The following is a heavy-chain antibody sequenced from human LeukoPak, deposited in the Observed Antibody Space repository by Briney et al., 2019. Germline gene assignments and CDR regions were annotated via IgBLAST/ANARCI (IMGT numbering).Heavy chain of an antibody. V-gene: IGHV4-59*01. CDR3: ARDSLAVAGTGGFGY. CDR1: GGSISSYY. J-gene: IGHJ4*02. Sequence: AETLSLTCTVSGGSISSYYWSWIRQPPGKGLEGIGYIYYSGSTNYNPSLKSRVTISVDTSKNQFSLKLSSVTAADTAVYYCARDSLAVAGTGGFGYWGQGTLVTVSS. CDR2: IYYSGST. D-gene: IGHD6-19*01.